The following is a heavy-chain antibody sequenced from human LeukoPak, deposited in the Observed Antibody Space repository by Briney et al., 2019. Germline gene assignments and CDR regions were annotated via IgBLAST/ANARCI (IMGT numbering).Heavy chain of an antibody. J-gene: IGHJ6*02. CDR2: ISYDGDNK. CDR1: GFPFSSYV. Sequence: GGPLSLSCAASGFPFSSYVMHWLRQAPGKGLEGVTDISYDGDNKYYADSVKGRFTISRDNSKNTLYLQMNSLRSDDTAVYYCAKDYYDFWSGGYYYYYGMDVWGQGTTVTVSS. CDR3: AKDYYDFWSGGYYYYYGMDV. D-gene: IGHD3-3*01. V-gene: IGHV3-30*18.